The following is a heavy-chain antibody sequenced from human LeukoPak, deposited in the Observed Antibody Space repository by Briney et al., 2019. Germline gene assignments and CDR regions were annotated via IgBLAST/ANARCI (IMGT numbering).Heavy chain of an antibody. V-gene: IGHV1-2*02. CDR3: ARDGYCSGGSCYLSIIWFDP. CDR2: FYPNSGGT. J-gene: IGHJ5*02. CDR1: GYTFTGCY. D-gene: IGHD2-15*01. Sequence: ASVKVCCRASGYTFTGCYMHWVRQAPGQGLEWMGWFYPNSGGTNYAQKFQGRVTMTRDTSISTAYMELSRLRSDDTAVYYCARDGYCSGGSCYLSIIWFDPWGQGTLVTVSS.